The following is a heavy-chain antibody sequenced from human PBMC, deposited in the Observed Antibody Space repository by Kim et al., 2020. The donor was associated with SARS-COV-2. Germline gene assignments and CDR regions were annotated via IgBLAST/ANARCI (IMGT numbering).Heavy chain of an antibody. CDR3: ARGVAGFDY. J-gene: IGHJ4*02. Sequence: WYNDYAVSVKSRITINPDTSKNQFSLQLNSVTPEDTAVYYCARGVAGFDYWGQGTLVTVSS. V-gene: IGHV6-1*01. CDR2: WYN. D-gene: IGHD2-15*01.